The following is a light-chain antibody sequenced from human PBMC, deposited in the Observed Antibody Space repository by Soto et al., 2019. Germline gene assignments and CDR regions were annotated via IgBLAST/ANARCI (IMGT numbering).Light chain of an antibody. Sequence: EIVLTQSPGNLSLSPGERATLSCRASQSVSSSYLAWYQQKPGQAPRLLIYGASSRATGIPDRFSGSGSGTDFTLTISRLEPEDFAVYYCQQYGSSITFGQGTLLEIK. V-gene: IGKV3-20*01. CDR1: QSVSSSY. CDR2: GAS. CDR3: QQYGSSIT. J-gene: IGKJ5*01.